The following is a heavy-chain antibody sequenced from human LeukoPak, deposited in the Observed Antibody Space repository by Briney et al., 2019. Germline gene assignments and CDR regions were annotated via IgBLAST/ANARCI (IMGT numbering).Heavy chain of an antibody. V-gene: IGHV1-46*01. Sequence: ASVKVSCKASGYTFTSYYMHWVRQAPGQGLEWMGIINPSGGSTSYAQKFQGRVTMTRDMSTSTVYMELSSLRSEDTAVYYCAREESSGWYWSYYYYYMDVWGKGTTVTVSS. J-gene: IGHJ6*03. CDR1: GYTFTSYY. CDR3: AREESSGWYWSYYYYYMDV. D-gene: IGHD6-19*01. CDR2: INPSGGST.